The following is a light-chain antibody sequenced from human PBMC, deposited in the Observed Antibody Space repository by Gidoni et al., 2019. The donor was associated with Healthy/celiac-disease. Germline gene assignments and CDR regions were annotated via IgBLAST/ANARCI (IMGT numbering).Light chain of an antibody. CDR2: GKN. CDR1: SLRSYY. Sequence: SSELTQDPAVSVALGKTVRITCQGDSLRSYYASWYQQKPGQAPVLVIYGKNNRPSGIPDRFSGSSSGNTASLTITGAQAEDEADYYCNSRDSSGNHLEVFGGGTKLTVL. V-gene: IGLV3-19*01. CDR3: NSRDSSGNHLEV. J-gene: IGLJ2*01.